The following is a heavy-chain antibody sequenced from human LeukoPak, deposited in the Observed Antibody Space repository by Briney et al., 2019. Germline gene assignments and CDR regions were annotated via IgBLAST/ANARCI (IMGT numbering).Heavy chain of an antibody. J-gene: IGHJ4*02. D-gene: IGHD6-13*01. Sequence: PGGALRFSCAASGFTFSSYWMSWVRQAPGKGLESVANIRQDGSEKYYVDSVKGRFTISRDNAKNSLYLQMNSLRAEDTAVYYCARGVAALLYFDYWGQGTLVTVSS. CDR3: ARGVAALLYFDY. V-gene: IGHV3-7*01. CDR1: GFTFSSYW. CDR2: IRQDGSEK.